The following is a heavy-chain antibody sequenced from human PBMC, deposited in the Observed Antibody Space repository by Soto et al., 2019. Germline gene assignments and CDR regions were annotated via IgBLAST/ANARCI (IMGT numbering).Heavy chain of an antibody. D-gene: IGHD6-25*01. CDR2: INTYNGNT. CDR3: ARGADPTYFDY. CDR1: GYTFTNYG. J-gene: IGHJ4*02. Sequence: QVQLVQSGAEVKKPGASVRVSCKASGYTFTNYGVSWVRQAPGQGLERMGWINTYNGNTNYEQKFQGRVTVTTDTPTTTAYMELRSLRSDDTAVYYSARGADPTYFDYWGQGTLVTVSS. V-gene: IGHV1-18*01.